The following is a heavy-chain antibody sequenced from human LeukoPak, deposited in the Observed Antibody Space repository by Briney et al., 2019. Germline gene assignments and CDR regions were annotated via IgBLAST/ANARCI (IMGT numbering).Heavy chain of an antibody. V-gene: IGHV3-23*01. Sequence: GGSLRLSCAASGFTFSSYAMSWVRQAPGKGLEWVSAISGTGGRTYYADSVKGRFTISRDNSKNTLYLQMNSLRAEDTAVYYCAEEPASSGWFDPWGQGTLVAVSS. CDR1: GFTFSSYA. CDR3: AEEPASSGWFDP. D-gene: IGHD6-19*01. CDR2: ISGTGGRT. J-gene: IGHJ5*02.